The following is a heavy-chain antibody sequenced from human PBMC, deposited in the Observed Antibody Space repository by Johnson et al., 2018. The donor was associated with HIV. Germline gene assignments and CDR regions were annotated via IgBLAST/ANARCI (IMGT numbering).Heavy chain of an antibody. D-gene: IGHD3-22*01. Sequence: VQLVESGGGLVQPGGSLRLSCAAFGFAVSSNYMSWVRQAPGKGLEWVSIIYSDGNTYCADSVKGRFTIPSDDSKNTLYLQMNSLKTEDTAVYYCSLLQYYYGSSCYYRLDAFDIWGQGTMVTVSS. CDR2: IYSDGNT. CDR3: SLLQYYYGSSCYYRLDAFDI. CDR1: GFAVSSNY. J-gene: IGHJ3*02. V-gene: IGHV3-66*01.